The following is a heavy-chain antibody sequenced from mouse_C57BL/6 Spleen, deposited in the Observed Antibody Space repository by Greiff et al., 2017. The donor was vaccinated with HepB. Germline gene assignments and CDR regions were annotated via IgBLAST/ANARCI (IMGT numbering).Heavy chain of an antibody. CDR3: TTLLTTGPMDY. J-gene: IGHJ4*01. CDR1: GFNIKDDY. V-gene: IGHV14-4*01. D-gene: IGHD1-1*01. CDR2: IDPENGDT. Sequence: EVQLQQSGAELVRPGASVKLSCTASGFNIKDDYMHWVKQRPEQGLEWIGWIDPENGDTEYASKFQGKATITADKSSNTAYLQLSSLTSEDTAVYYCTTLLTTGPMDYWGQGTSVTVSS.